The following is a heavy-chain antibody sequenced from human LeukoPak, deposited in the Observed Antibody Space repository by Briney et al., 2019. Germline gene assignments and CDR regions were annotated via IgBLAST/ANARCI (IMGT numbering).Heavy chain of an antibody. CDR3: ARDDSYYYDSSGFNY. CDR2: INANSGGT. CDR1: GYTFTGYY. D-gene: IGHD3-22*01. J-gene: IGHJ4*02. Sequence: ASVKVSCKASGYTFTGYYMHWVRQAPGQGVEWMGWINANSGGTDYAQNFQDRVTMTRDTSISTAYMELSRLTSDDTAVYYCARDDSYYYDSSGFNYWGQGTLVTVSS. V-gene: IGHV1-2*02.